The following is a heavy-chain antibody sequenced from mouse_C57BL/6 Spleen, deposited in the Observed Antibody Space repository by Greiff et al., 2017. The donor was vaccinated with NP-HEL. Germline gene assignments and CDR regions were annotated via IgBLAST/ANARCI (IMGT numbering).Heavy chain of an antibody. CDR3: ARWGTANYAMDY. D-gene: IGHD1-2*01. V-gene: IGHV1-4*01. CDR1: GYTFTSYT. Sequence: QVQLKQSGAELARPGASVKMSCKASGYTFTSYTMHWVKQRPGQGLEWIGYINPSSGYTKYNQKFKDKATLTADKSSSTAYMQLSSLTSEDSAVYYCARWGTANYAMDYWGQGTSVTVSS. CDR2: INPSSGYT. J-gene: IGHJ4*01.